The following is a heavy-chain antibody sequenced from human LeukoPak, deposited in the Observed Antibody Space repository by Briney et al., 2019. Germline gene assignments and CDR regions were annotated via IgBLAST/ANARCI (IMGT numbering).Heavy chain of an antibody. CDR2: ISAYNGNT. J-gene: IGHJ5*02. CDR3: ARAVGGSWETNWFDP. Sequence: ASVKVSSKASGFTFSGYYMHWVRQAPGQGLEWMGWISAYNGNTNYAQKLQGRVTMTTDTSTSTAYMELRSLRSDDTAVYYCARAVGGSWETNWFDPWGQGTLVTVSS. D-gene: IGHD2-15*01. V-gene: IGHV1-18*04. CDR1: GFTFSGYY.